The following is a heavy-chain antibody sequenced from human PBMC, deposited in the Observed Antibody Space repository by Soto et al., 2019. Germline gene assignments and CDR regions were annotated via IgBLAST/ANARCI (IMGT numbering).Heavy chain of an antibody. CDR1: GGSISSYY. D-gene: IGHD1-26*01. CDR3: ASAPSKPGEPIWDVFDF. V-gene: IGHV4-4*07. CDR2: IYASGIA. J-gene: IGHJ3*01. Sequence: SETLSLTCTVSGGSISSYYWNWIRQPAGKGLEWIGRIYASGIANYNPSLKSRINMSIDTSKNQFSLKLSSVTAADTALYYCASAPSKPGEPIWDVFDFWGQGTMVTVSS.